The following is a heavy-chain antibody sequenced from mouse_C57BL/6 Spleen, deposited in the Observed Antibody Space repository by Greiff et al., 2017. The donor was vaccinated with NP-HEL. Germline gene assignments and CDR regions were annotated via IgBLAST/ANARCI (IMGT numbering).Heavy chain of an antibody. J-gene: IGHJ4*01. CDR2: IDPSDSYT. CDR3: ARNGGLRHYAMDY. V-gene: IGHV1-50*01. Sequence: VQLQQPGAELVKPGASVKLSCKASGYTFTSYWMQWVKQRPGQGLEWIGEIDPSDSYTNYHQKFKGKATLTVDTTSSTAYMQLSSLTSEDAAVYYCARNGGLRHYAMDYWGQGTSVTVSS. D-gene: IGHD2-4*01. CDR1: GYTFTSYW.